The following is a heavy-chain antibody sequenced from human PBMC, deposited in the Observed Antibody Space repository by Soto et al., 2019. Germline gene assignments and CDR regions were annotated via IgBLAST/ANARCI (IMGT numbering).Heavy chain of an antibody. CDR1: GGSFSGYF. CDR2: INHSGST. J-gene: IGHJ3*02. CDR3: ARVPLNIDPGYALDI. D-gene: IGHD3-16*02. Sequence: SETLSLTSAVYGGSFSGYFWIWIRPLPGKGLEWIGEINHSGSTNYNPSLKSRVTISVDTSKNQFSLKLSSVTAADTAVYYCARVPLNIDPGYALDIWGQGLMVTVSS. V-gene: IGHV4-34*01.